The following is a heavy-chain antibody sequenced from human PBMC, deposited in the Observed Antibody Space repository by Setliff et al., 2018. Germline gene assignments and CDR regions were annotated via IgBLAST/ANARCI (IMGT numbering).Heavy chain of an antibody. Sequence: PSETLSLTCRVSGGSISSGNYYWGLIRQPPGKGLEWVATIYYSGSTYSNPSLKSRLIISVDAPDNQFSVKLSSVTAADTAVYYCARHKSNGSGSYPSLYMDVWGKGIMGTVSS. D-gene: IGHD3-10*01. CDR1: GGSISSGNYY. V-gene: IGHV4-39*01. J-gene: IGHJ6*03. CDR2: IYYSGST. CDR3: ARHKSNGSGSYPSLYMDV.